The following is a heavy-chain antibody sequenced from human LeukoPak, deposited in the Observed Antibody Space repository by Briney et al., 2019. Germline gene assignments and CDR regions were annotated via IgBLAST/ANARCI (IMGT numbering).Heavy chain of an antibody. Sequence: PGGPLRLSCAASGFTFSSYAMNWVRQAPGQGLEWASGISGSGAGTNYADSVNGRFTISRNNSKNTLYLQMNSLRAEDTAVYYCAKAYCSSTICYWNYWGQGTLVTVSS. CDR3: AKAYCSSTICYWNY. CDR1: GFTFSSYA. CDR2: ISGSGAGT. V-gene: IGHV3-23*01. J-gene: IGHJ1*01. D-gene: IGHD2-2*01.